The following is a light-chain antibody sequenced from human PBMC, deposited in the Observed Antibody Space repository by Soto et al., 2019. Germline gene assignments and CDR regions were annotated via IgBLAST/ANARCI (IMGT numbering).Light chain of an antibody. CDR3: QKYNRYPPS. J-gene: IGKJ4*01. Sequence: DIQMTQSPSSLFASVGDRVTITCRASHDITIDLAWYQQKPGKPPKLLISDVSKLQSGVPPRFSGSGYATDFTLTITNLQPEYVATYYCQKYNRYPPSVGGGTKVEI. CDR2: DVS. V-gene: IGKV1-27*01. CDR1: HDITID.